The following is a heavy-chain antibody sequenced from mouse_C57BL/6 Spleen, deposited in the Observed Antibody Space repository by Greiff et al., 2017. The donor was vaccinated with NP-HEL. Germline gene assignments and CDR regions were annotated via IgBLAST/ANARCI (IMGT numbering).Heavy chain of an antibody. V-gene: IGHV3-6*01. CDR1: GYSITSGYY. Sequence: VQLQESGPGLVKPSQSLSLTCSVTGYSITSGYYWNWIRQFPANKLEWMGYISYDGSNNYHPSLKNRISITRDTSKNQFFLKLNSVTTEDTATYYCAKGYDYVDYWGQGTTLTVSS. CDR3: AKGYDYVDY. CDR2: ISYDGSN. D-gene: IGHD2-3*01. J-gene: IGHJ2*01.